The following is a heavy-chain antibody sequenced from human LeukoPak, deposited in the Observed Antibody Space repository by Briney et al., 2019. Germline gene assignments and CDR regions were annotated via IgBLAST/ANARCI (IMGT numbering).Heavy chain of an antibody. Sequence: SETLSLTCTVSGGSISSGGYYWSWIRQHPGKGLEWIGYTYYSGSTYYNPSLKSRVTISVDTSKNQFSLKLSSVTAADTAVYYCARAPESYYDSSGYFDYWGQGTLVTVSS. D-gene: IGHD3-22*01. CDR1: GGSISSGGYY. CDR2: TYYSGST. CDR3: ARAPESYYDSSGYFDY. V-gene: IGHV4-31*03. J-gene: IGHJ4*02.